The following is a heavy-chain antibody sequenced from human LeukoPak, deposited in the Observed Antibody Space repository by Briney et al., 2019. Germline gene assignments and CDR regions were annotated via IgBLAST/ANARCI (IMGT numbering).Heavy chain of an antibody. D-gene: IGHD3-22*01. V-gene: IGHV1-2*02. CDR2: INPNSGGT. Sequence: ASVKVSCKASGYTFTGYYMHWVRQAPGQGLEWMGWINPNSGGTNYAQKFQGRVTTTRDTSISTAYMELSRLRSDDTAVYYCARVGGDYYDSSGYYYYWGQGTLVTVSS. J-gene: IGHJ4*02. CDR3: ARVGGDYYDSSGYYYY. CDR1: GYTFTGYY.